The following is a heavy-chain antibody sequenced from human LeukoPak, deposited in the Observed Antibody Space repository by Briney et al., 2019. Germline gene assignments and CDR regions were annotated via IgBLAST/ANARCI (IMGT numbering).Heavy chain of an antibody. Sequence: ASVKVSCKASGYTFTSYYMHWVRQAPGQGLEWMGIINPSGGSTSYAQKFQGRVTMTRDTSTSTVYMELSSLGSEDTAVYYCARPGIYGDYEYYFDYWGQGTLVTVSS. V-gene: IGHV1-46*01. CDR2: INPSGGST. CDR3: ARPGIYGDYEYYFDY. D-gene: IGHD4-17*01. CDR1: GYTFTSYY. J-gene: IGHJ4*02.